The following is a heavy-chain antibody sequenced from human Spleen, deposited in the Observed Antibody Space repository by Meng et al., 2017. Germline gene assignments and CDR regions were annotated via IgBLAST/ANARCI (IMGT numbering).Heavy chain of an antibody. CDR1: GFSFSTYG. J-gene: IGHJ4*02. CDR2: ISFDGSNR. V-gene: IGHV3-30*18. D-gene: IGHD5-12*01. Sequence: QVQMWESGGVEVMPGGSLRLSCAASGFSFSTYGMHWVRQAPGKGLEWVSVISFDGSNRYYPDSVRGRFTVSRDNSKNTLYLQMTSLRAEDTAVYYCSKDYTGSDDYWGQGTLVTVSS. CDR3: SKDYTGSDDY.